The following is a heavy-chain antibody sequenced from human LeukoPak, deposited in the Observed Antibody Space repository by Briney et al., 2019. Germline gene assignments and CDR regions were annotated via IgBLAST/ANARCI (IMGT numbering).Heavy chain of an antibody. Sequence: SQTLSLTCTVSGGSISSDSYYWPWIPQPAGKGLEWIGPVHTSGSTDLNPSLKSRISISFDTSKNQFSLKLSSVTAADTAVYYCASGYTYGDGAMFDYWGQGTLVTVSP. CDR2: VHTSGST. D-gene: IGHD5-18*01. V-gene: IGHV4-61*02. J-gene: IGHJ4*02. CDR1: GGSISSDSYY. CDR3: ASGYTYGDGAMFDY.